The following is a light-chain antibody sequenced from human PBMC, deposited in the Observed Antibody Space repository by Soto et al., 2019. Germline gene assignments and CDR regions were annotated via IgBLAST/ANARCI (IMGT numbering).Light chain of an antibody. CDR3: QQYNNWWT. CDR2: AAS. Sequence: TLSVSPGERATLSCRASQSVSSNLAWYQQKPGQAPRLLIYAASTRATGIPARFSGSGSGTEFTLTISSLQSEDFAVYYCQQYNNWWTFGQGTKVDIK. CDR1: QSVSSN. V-gene: IGKV3-15*01. J-gene: IGKJ1*01.